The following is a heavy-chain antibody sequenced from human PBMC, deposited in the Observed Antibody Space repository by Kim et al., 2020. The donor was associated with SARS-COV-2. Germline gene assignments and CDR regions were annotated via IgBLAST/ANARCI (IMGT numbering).Heavy chain of an antibody. CDR2: IYYSGST. D-gene: IGHD6-13*01. CDR1: GGSISSSSYY. V-gene: IGHV4-39*01. J-gene: IGHJ6*01. Sequence: SETLSLTCTVSGGSISSSSYYWGWIRQPPGKGLEWIGSIYYSGSTYYNPSLKSRVTISVDTSKNQFSLKLSSVTATDTAVYYCARHAAAVAGWTYYTVM. CDR3: ARHAAAVAGWTYYTVM.